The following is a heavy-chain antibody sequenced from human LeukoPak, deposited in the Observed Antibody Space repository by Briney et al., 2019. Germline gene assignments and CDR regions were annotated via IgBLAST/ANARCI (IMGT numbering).Heavy chain of an antibody. Sequence: PGGSLRLSCAATGFTFSSSAMSWVRQAPGKGLEWVSAISGSSGSTYYADSVKGRFTISRDNSKNTLYLQMNSLRAEDTAVYYCATFTYYYDSSGYSQGDYWGQGTLVTVSS. D-gene: IGHD3-22*01. CDR3: ATFTYYYDSSGYSQGDY. J-gene: IGHJ4*02. CDR1: GFTFSSSA. V-gene: IGHV3-23*01. CDR2: ISGSSGST.